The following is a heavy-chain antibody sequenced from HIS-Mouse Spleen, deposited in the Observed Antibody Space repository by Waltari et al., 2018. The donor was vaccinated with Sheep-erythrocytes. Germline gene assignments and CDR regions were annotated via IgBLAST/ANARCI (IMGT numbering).Heavy chain of an antibody. CDR1: GAHISSGCYY. D-gene: IGHD7-27*01. V-gene: IGHV4-31*03. CDR3: VRDPLTGADY. CDR2: IYYSGST. Sequence: QVQLQESGPGLVKPSQTLSRTCTVPGAHISSGCYYWSWIRQHPGKGLEWIGYIYYSGSTYYNPSLKSRVTISVVTSKNQFSLKLSSVTAADTAVYYCVRDPLTGADYWGQGTLVTVSS. J-gene: IGHJ4*02.